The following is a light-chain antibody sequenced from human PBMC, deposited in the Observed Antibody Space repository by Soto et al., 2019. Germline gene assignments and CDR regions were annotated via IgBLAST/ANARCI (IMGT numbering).Light chain of an antibody. CDR2: GAS. V-gene: IGKV3-15*01. CDR3: QHYDHWPLA. J-gene: IGKJ1*01. Sequence: EIVMTQSPATLSASPGERVTLSCRASQSVRSNLAWSQQKSGQAPSLLIYGASTRAAGVPDRFSGSGSGTEFTLTISSLQSEDFAVYYCQHYDHWPLAFGHGTKVEIK. CDR1: QSVRSN.